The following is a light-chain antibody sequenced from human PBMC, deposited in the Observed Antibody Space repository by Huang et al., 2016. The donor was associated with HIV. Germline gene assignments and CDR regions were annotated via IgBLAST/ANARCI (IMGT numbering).Light chain of an antibody. CDR2: GAS. Sequence: DIQLTQSPSSLSASVGDRVTITCRAIQTITTYLNWYHQKPGKAPPLLIYGASNLQSGVPSRFSGSGSGTDFTLIISGLQPEDFATYYCQQTYTFPAFGRGTKVKSN. CDR1: QTITTY. V-gene: IGKV1-39*01. CDR3: QQTYTFPA. J-gene: IGKJ1*01.